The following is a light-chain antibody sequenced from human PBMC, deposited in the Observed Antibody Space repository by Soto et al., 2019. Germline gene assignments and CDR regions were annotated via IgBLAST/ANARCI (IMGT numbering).Light chain of an antibody. CDR1: QGIREA. CDR2: ATS. V-gene: IGKV1-17*01. Sequence: DIVMSQSPSTLSVSVGDSATLSCRASQGIREALGWFQQKPGKAPKCLIYATSSWHSGVPSRFSGSGSGTEFTLTISSLQPEDFAAYYCQPNNSYPRTFGGGTKVDIK. J-gene: IGKJ4*01. CDR3: QPNNSYPRT.